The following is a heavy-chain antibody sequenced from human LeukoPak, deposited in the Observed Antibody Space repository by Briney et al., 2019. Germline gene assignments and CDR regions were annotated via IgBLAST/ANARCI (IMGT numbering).Heavy chain of an antibody. CDR1: GFTFSSYA. Sequence: GGSLRLSCAASGFTFSSYAMSWVRQAPGKGLEWVSTISGSGGSTYYADSVKGRFTISRDNSKHTLYLQMSSLRAEDTAIYYCAKDSSNWYYFDYWGQGTLVTVSS. V-gene: IGHV3-23*01. CDR2: ISGSGGST. CDR3: AKDSSNWYYFDY. J-gene: IGHJ4*02. D-gene: IGHD6-13*01.